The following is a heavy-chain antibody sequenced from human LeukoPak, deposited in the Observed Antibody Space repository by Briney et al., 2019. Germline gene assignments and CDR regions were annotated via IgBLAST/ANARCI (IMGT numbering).Heavy chain of an antibody. Sequence: SETLSLTCAVSGGSINSGGYSWSWIRQPPGKGLEWIGYIYYSGSTNYNPSLKSRVIISVDTSKNQFSLKLSSVTAADTAVYYCAREHLGYSSKTRASGWFDPWGQGTLVTVSS. J-gene: IGHJ5*02. CDR2: IYYSGST. CDR3: AREHLGYSSKTRASGWFDP. CDR1: GGSINSGGYS. D-gene: IGHD6-13*01. V-gene: IGHV4-61*08.